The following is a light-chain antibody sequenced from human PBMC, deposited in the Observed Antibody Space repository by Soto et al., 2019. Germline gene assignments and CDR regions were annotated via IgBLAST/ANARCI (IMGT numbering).Light chain of an antibody. CDR2: GAS. J-gene: IGKJ2*01. CDR3: QLYDNSLYT. CDR1: QSVSSNY. V-gene: IGKV3-20*01. Sequence: EIVLTQSPGTLSLSPGERATLSCRASQSVSSNYLAWYQQKPGQAPRLLIYGASTRATGIPDRFSGSGSGPDFTLTISRLEPEDFAVYYCQLYDNSLYTFGQGTNLDIK.